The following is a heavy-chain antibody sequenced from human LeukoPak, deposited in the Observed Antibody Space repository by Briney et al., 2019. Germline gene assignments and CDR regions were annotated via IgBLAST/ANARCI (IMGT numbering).Heavy chain of an antibody. CDR2: IIPIFGTA. V-gene: IGHV1-69*13. Sequence: ASVKVSCKASGYTFTSYGISWVRQAPGQGLEWMGGIIPIFGTANYAQKFQGRVTITADESTSTAYMELSSLRSEDTALYYCAKTRSNSLYSGSLVWFDYWGQGTLVTVSS. CDR3: AKTRSNSLYSGSLVWFDY. CDR1: GYTFTSYG. J-gene: IGHJ4*02. D-gene: IGHD1-26*01.